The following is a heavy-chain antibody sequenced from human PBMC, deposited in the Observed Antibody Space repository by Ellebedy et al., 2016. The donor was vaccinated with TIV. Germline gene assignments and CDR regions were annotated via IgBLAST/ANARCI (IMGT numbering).Heavy chain of an antibody. Sequence: SVKVSXXASGGTFSSYAISWVRQAPGQGLEWMGGIIPIFGTANYAQKFQGRVTITADESTSTAYMELSSLRSEDTAVYYCARGSLTRYQLRWFDPWGQGTLVTVSS. CDR3: ARGSLTRYQLRWFDP. CDR2: IIPIFGTA. J-gene: IGHJ5*02. CDR1: GGTFSSYA. D-gene: IGHD2-2*01. V-gene: IGHV1-69*13.